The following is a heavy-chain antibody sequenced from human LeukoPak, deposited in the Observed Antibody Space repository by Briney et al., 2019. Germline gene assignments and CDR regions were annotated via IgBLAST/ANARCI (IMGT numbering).Heavy chain of an antibody. CDR3: ARGDSGYDRFDY. CDR1: GGSISSYY. V-gene: IGHV4-59*01. CDR2: IYYSGST. Sequence: PSETLSLTCTVSGGSISSYYWSWIRQPPGKGLEWIGYIYYSGSTNYNPSLKSRVTISVDTSKDQFSLKLSSVTAADTAVYYCARGDSGYDRFDYWGQGTLVTVSS. J-gene: IGHJ4*02. D-gene: IGHD5-12*01.